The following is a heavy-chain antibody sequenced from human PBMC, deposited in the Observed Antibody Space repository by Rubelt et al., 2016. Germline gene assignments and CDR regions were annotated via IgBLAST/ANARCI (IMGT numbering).Heavy chain of an antibody. CDR3: ARDPRHPLAP. D-gene: IGHD1-1*01. Sequence: QVQLQESGPGLVKPSETLSLTCTVSGGSISSYYWSWIRQPPGKGLEWIGRIYTSGSAYYNPALKSRVTISGGTSKNQFSLKVSSVTAADTAVYYCARDPRHPLAPWGQGTLVTVSS. CDR2: IYTSGSA. V-gene: IGHV4-4*07. J-gene: IGHJ5*02. CDR1: GGSISSYY.